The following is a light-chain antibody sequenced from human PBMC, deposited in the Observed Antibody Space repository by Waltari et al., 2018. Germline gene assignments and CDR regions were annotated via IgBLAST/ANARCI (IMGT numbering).Light chain of an antibody. J-gene: IGLJ1*01. V-gene: IGLV3-21*04. CDR2: YDS. CDR1: NIGSYS. Sequence: SYVLTQPPSVSVAPGATASTIWREDNIGSYSGHQYQQKPGQAPLLIIFYDSDRPSGIPARFSGSNSGNTATLTITSVEAGDEARYYCHVWHAHFDPGVFGTGTEVTVL. CDR3: HVWHAHFDPGV.